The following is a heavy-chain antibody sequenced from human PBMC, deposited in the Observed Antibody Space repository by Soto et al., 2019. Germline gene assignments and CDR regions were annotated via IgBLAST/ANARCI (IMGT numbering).Heavy chain of an antibody. CDR2: IKQDASEK. CDR1: GFSISNYW. Sequence: EVQLVESGEGLVQSGGSLRLSCAATGFSISNYWMSWVRQGPGKGPEWVANIKQDASEKYYVDSVKGRFTISRDNAENSLYLQITSLRAEDTDVYHCARSLSAIPGESWGQGTLVTVSS. J-gene: IGHJ5*02. V-gene: IGHV3-7*05. D-gene: IGHD2-21*01. CDR3: ARSLSAIPGES.